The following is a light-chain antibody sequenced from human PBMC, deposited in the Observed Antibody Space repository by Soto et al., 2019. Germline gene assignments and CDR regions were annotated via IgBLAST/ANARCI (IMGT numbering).Light chain of an antibody. CDR2: DDS. J-gene: IGLJ1*01. CDR1: NVGSKS. V-gene: IGLV3-21*02. CDR3: QVWDSSGDHNV. Sequence: SYELTQPPSVSVAPGLTARITCGGNNVGSKSVHWYQQKPGQAPVLVVYDDSDRPSGVPERFSGSNSGNTATLTISRVEAGDEAEYYCQVWDSSGDHNVFGTGTKLTVL.